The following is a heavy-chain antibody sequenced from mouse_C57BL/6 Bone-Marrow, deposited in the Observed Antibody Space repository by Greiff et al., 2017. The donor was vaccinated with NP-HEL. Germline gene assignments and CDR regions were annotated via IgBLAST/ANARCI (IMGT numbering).Heavy chain of an antibody. J-gene: IGHJ2*01. Sequence: EVQLVESGPGLVKPSQSLSLTCSVTGYSITSGYYWNWIRQFPGNKLEWMGYISYDGSNNYNPSLKNRISITRDTSKNQFFLKLNSVTTEDTATYYCARWLLLYYFDCWGQGTTLTVSS. CDR2: ISYDGSN. CDR3: ARWLLLYYFDC. CDR1: GYSITSGYY. D-gene: IGHD2-3*01. V-gene: IGHV3-6*01.